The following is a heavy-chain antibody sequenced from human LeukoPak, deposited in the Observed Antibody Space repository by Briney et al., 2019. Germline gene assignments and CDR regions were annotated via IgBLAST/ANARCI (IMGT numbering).Heavy chain of an antibody. D-gene: IGHD4-11*01. Sequence: RCLRLSRELSVFIVTIYCMTWVCHAPRKGLEWVYLIYCGDTTYYPDYVKGRVAISRDNSKNTVFLEMSSVRAEGRAVYYCAISYSNHPQGMDVWGQGTTVTVSS. CDR1: VFIVTIYC. CDR3: AISYSNHPQGMDV. V-gene: IGHV3-66*01. CDR2: IYCGDTT. J-gene: IGHJ6*01.